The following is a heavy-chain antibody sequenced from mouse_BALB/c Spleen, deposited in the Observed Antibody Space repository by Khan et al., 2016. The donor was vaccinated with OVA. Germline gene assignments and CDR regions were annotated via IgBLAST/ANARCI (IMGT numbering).Heavy chain of an antibody. CDR2: ISYSGVT. V-gene: IGHV3-2*02. Sequence: EVQLQESGPGLVKPSQSLSLTCTVTGYSITSGYAWNWIRQFPGNKLEWMGYISYSGVTSYNPSLKSRISITRDTSTNQFFLQLNAVTTEDTDTYYCARGNYDGYYCDYWGQGTTLTVSS. J-gene: IGHJ2*01. CDR1: GYSITSGYA. CDR3: ARGNYDGYYCDY. D-gene: IGHD2-4*01.